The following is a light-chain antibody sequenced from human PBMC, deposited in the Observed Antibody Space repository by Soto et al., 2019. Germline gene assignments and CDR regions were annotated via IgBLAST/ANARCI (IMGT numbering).Light chain of an antibody. CDR3: QQYNNWLRGT. Sequence: EIEMTQSPATLSVSPGERATLSFMASQSVSSNLAWYQQKPGQAPRLLIYGASTRDTGIPARFSGSGSGTEFTLTISSLQSEDFAVYYCQQYNNWLRGTFGQGTKVDIK. CDR1: QSVSSN. J-gene: IGKJ1*01. V-gene: IGKV3-15*01. CDR2: GAS.